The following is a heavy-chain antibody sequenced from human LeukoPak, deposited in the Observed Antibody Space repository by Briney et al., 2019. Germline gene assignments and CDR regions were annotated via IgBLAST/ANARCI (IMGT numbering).Heavy chain of an antibody. CDR3: ASGLRYFDLYY. V-gene: IGHV4-61*02. CDR2: IYTSGST. J-gene: IGHJ4*02. D-gene: IGHD3-9*01. Sequence: SETLSLTCTVSGGSISSGSYYWSWIRQPAGKGLEWIGRIYTSGSTNYNPSLKSRVTISVDTSKNQFSLRLSSVTAADTAVYCCASGLRYFDLYYWGQGTLVTVSS. CDR1: GGSISSGSYY.